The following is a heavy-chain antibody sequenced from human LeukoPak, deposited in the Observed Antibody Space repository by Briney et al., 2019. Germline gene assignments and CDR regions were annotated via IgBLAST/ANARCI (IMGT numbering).Heavy chain of an antibody. CDR3: ARLLGTVTTFDY. J-gene: IGHJ4*02. V-gene: IGHV3-7*01. CDR2: INEVGSKT. D-gene: IGHD1-26*01. Sequence: GGSPRVSCAASGFRFSGCSLSWVRQAPGKGLEWVATINEVGSKTYYDDSVKGRFTISRDNAKNSLYLEMSSLRAEDTAVYYCARLLGTVTTFDYWGQGTLVTVSS. CDR1: GFRFSGCS.